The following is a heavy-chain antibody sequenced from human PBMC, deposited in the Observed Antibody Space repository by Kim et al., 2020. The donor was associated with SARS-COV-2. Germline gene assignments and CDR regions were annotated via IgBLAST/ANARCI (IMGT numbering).Heavy chain of an antibody. D-gene: IGHD6-19*01. J-gene: IGHJ4*02. V-gene: IGHV4-59*01. CDR3: AREVTYFGAGTSLFDY. Sequence: PSLKSRVTISVDTSKNQFSLKLNSLTAADAAVYYCAREVTYFGAGTSLFDYWGQGTLVTVSS.